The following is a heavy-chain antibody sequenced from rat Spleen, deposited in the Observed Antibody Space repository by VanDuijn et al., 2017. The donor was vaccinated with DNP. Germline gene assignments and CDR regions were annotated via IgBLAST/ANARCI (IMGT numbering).Heavy chain of an antibody. CDR2: ISHDGANI. CDR1: GFTFSNYG. J-gene: IGHJ4*01. CDR3: ARPDA. Sequence: EVQLVESGGGLVQPGRSLKLSCAASGFTFSNYGMAWVRQAPKKALEWVAYISHDGANIYYGDSVKGRFTISRDNAKNTLYLQMDSLKSEDTATYYCARPDAWGQGTSITVSS. V-gene: IGHV5S13*01.